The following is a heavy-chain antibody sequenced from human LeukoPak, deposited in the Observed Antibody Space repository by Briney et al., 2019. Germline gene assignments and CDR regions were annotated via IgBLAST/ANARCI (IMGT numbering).Heavy chain of an antibody. CDR3: ARDNWIEAHYFDY. CDR1: GFRFSDYY. V-gene: IGHV3-11*01. Sequence: GGSLRLSCAASGFRFSDYYMSWIRQAPAKGLEWISYIGYSGGTTSYADSLKGRFTISRDNAKNSLYLQMNSLRDEDTAVYYCARDNWIEAHYFDYWGQGTLVTVSS. D-gene: IGHD1-20*01. J-gene: IGHJ4*02. CDR2: IGYSGGTT.